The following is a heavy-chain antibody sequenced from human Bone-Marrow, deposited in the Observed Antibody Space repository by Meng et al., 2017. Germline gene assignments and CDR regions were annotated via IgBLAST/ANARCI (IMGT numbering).Heavy chain of an antibody. J-gene: IGHJ4*02. Sequence: QVQRVKAGAEVKKPGASVKVSCKASGYTFTSYDINWVRQATGQGLEWMGWMNPNSGNTGYAQKFQGRVTMTRNTSISTAYMELSSLRSEDTAVYYCARKYYYDSSGYYSFDYWGQGTLVTVSS. CDR1: GYTFTSYD. CDR2: MNPNSGNT. V-gene: IGHV1-8*01. D-gene: IGHD3-22*01. CDR3: ARKYYYDSSGYYSFDY.